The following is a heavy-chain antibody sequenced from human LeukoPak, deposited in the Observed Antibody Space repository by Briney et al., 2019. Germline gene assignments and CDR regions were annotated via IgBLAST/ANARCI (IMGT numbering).Heavy chain of an antibody. J-gene: IGHJ4*02. D-gene: IGHD1-26*01. CDR3: TTDLTSAIYYY. V-gene: IGHV3-73*01. CDR2: IRTKTRNYAA. Sequence: GGSLRLSCAASGFTFSDSYMHWVRQASGKGLEWVGLIRTKTRNYAATYAESVKGRFTISRDDSKNTAYLQMNSLKTEDTAVYYCTTDLTSAIYYYWGQGTLVTVSS. CDR1: GFTFSDSY.